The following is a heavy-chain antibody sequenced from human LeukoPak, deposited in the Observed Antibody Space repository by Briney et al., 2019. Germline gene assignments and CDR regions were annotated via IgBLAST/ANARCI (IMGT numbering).Heavy chain of an antibody. Sequence: GASVKVSCKASGYTFTSYYMHWVRQAPGQGLEWMGIINPSGGSTSYAQKFQGRVTMTRDMSTSTVYMELSSLRSEDTAVYYCARDSGYGSAGGYYFDYWGQGTLVTVSS. D-gene: IGHD5-12*01. CDR1: GYTFTSYY. V-gene: IGHV1-46*01. CDR3: ARDSGYGSAGGYYFDY. J-gene: IGHJ4*02. CDR2: INPSGGST.